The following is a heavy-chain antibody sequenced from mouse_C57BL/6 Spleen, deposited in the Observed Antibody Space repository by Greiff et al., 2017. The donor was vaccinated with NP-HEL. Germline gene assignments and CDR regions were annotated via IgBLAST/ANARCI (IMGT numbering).Heavy chain of an antibody. CDR1: GFTFSDYG. CDR2: ISSGSSTI. V-gene: IGHV5-17*01. Sequence: DVHLVESGGGLVKPGGSLKLSCAASGFTFSDYGMHWVRQAPEKGLEWVAYISSGSSTIYYADTVKGRFTISRDNAKNTLFLQMTSLRSEDTAMYYCARDSNPLDYWGQGTTLTVSS. D-gene: IGHD2-5*01. CDR3: ARDSNPLDY. J-gene: IGHJ2*01.